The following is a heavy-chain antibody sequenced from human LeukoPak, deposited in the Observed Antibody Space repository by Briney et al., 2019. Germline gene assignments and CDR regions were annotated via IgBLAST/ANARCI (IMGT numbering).Heavy chain of an antibody. D-gene: IGHD4-17*01. V-gene: IGHV4-59*01. CDR1: GGSISSYY. Sequence: SETLSLTCTVSGGSISSYYWSWIRQPPGKGLEWIGYIYYSGSTNYNPSLKSRVTISVDTSKNQFSLKLSSGTAADTAVYYCASGLTSTGFDYWGQGTLVTVSS. CDR3: ASGLTSTGFDY. J-gene: IGHJ4*02. CDR2: IYYSGST.